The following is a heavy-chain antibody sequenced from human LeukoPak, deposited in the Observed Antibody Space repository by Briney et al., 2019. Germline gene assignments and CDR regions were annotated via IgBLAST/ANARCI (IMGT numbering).Heavy chain of an antibody. D-gene: IGHD3-3*01. CDR1: GFTFSSYA. V-gene: IGHV3-30-3*01. CDR3: ARDGPPRGDFYYFDY. J-gene: IGHJ4*02. CDR2: ISYDGSNK. Sequence: GRSLRLSCAASGFTFSSYAMHWVRQAPGKGLEWVAVISYDGSNKYYADSVKGRFTISRDNSKNTLYLQMNSLRAEDTAVYYCARDGPPRGDFYYFDYWGQGTLVTVSS.